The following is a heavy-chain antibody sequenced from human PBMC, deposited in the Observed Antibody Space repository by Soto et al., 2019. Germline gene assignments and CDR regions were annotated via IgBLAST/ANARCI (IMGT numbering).Heavy chain of an antibody. Sequence: QVQLVQSGAEVKKPGASVKVSCKASGYTFTSYGISWVRQAPGQGLEWMGWISAYNGNTNYAQKPQGRVTMTTDTSTSTADMELRSLRADDTAVYYCARDRGAYGMDVWGQGTTVTVSS. CDR2: ISAYNGNT. J-gene: IGHJ6*02. CDR1: GYTFTSYG. CDR3: ARDRGAYGMDV. V-gene: IGHV1-18*01.